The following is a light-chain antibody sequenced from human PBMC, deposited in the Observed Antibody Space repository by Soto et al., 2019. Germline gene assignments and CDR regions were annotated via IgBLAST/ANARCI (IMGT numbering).Light chain of an antibody. J-gene: IGKJ1*01. V-gene: IGKV3-20*01. CDR3: QQYNNWPWT. CDR1: QSFASIY. Sequence: EIVLTQSPCTLSLSPGERVPLSCMARQSFASIYLAWYQQKPGQAPRLLIYSASRGATGFPARFSGSGSGTDFTLTISSLQPEDFAVYYCQQYNNWPWTFGQGTKVDIK. CDR2: SAS.